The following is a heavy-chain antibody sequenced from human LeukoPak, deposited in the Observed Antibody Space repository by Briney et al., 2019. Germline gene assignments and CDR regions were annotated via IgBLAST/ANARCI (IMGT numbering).Heavy chain of an antibody. J-gene: IGHJ3*02. Sequence: SGTLSLTCTVSGGSISSYYWSWIRQPPGKGLEWIGYIYYSGSTNYNPSLKSRVTISVDTSKNQFSLTLSSVPTADTAVYYCARGGTMIHAFDIWGQGKMVTVSS. D-gene: IGHD3-22*01. CDR3: ARGGTMIHAFDI. V-gene: IGHV4-59*01. CDR2: IYYSGST. CDR1: GGSISSYY.